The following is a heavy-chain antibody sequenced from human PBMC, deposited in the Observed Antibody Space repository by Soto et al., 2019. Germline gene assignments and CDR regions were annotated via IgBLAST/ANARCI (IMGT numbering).Heavy chain of an antibody. CDR3: ARDCTADTAMEYYMDV. D-gene: IGHD5-18*01. Sequence: KTSETLSLTCTVSGGSISSGGYYWSWIRQHPGKGLEWIGYIYYSGSTYYNPSLKSRVTISVDTSKNQFSLKLSSVTAADTAVYYCARDCTADTAMEYYMDVWGKGTTVTVSS. CDR1: GGSISSGGYY. J-gene: IGHJ6*03. CDR2: IYYSGST. V-gene: IGHV4-31*03.